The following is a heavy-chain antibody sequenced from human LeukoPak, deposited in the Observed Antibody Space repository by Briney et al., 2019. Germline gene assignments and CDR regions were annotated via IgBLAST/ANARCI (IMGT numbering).Heavy chain of an antibody. J-gene: IGHJ6*03. CDR1: GGTFSSYA. CDR2: IIPIFGTA. V-gene: IGHV1-69*05. D-gene: IGHD2-2*01. Sequence: SVKVSCKASGGTFSSYAISWVRQAPGQGLEWMGGIIPIFGTANYAQKFQGRVTITTDESTSTAYMELSSLRSEDTAVYYCASWGGPSGSSTRYYYYYMDVWGKGTTVTVSS. CDR3: ASWGGPSGSSTRYYYYYMDV.